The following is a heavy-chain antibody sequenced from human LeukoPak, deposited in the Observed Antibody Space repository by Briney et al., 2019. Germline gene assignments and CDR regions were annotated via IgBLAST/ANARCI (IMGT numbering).Heavy chain of an antibody. CDR1: GFTFSSYW. J-gene: IGHJ4*02. Sequence: GGSLRLSCAASGFTFSSYWMHWVRHTPGKGLVWVSRIKGDGSSTSYADSVKGRFTISRDNAKNMLYLQMNSLRAEDTAVYYCARDGYSFGHDFDYWGQGTLVTVSS. D-gene: IGHD5-18*01. CDR2: IKGDGSST. V-gene: IGHV3-74*01. CDR3: ARDGYSFGHDFDY.